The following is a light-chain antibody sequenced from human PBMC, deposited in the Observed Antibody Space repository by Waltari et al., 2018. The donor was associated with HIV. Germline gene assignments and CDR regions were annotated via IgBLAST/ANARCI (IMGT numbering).Light chain of an antibody. J-gene: IGLJ3*02. Sequence: QSALTQPPSASGTPGQRVTISCSGSSSNIGSNYAYWYHQHPATAPTLFIIWNNPRPSGAPARFFGSTSGTSASLAISALLSDDEADYYCAAWDDSLSGVVFGGGTKLTVL. CDR3: AAWDDSLSGVV. CDR1: SSNIGSNY. V-gene: IGLV1-47*01. CDR2: WNN.